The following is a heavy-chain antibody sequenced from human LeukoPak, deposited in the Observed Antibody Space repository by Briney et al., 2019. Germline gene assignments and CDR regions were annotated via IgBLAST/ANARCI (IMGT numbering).Heavy chain of an antibody. CDR3: ARDLQYYDFWSGQDNWFDP. Sequence: SETLSLTCTVSGDSSSGYSWSWIRQPAGKGLEWIGRIYTSGSTNYNPSLQSRVTMSVDTSKNQFSLRLSSVTAADTAVYYCARDLQYYDFWSGQDNWFDPWGQGTLVTVSS. J-gene: IGHJ5*02. D-gene: IGHD3-3*01. CDR1: GDSSSGYS. V-gene: IGHV4-4*07. CDR2: IYTSGST.